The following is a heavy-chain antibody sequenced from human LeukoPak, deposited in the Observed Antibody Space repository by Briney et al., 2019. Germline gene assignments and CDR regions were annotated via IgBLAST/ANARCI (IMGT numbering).Heavy chain of an antibody. CDR1: GGTFSSYA. Sequence: SVKVSCKASGGTFSSYAISWVRQAPGQGLEWMGRIIPILGIANYAQKFQGRVTITADKSTSTAYMELRSLRSDDTAVYYCARDRDAHYYGSGSDFDYWGQGTLVTVSS. V-gene: IGHV1-69*04. CDR3: ARDRDAHYYGSGSDFDY. D-gene: IGHD3-10*01. J-gene: IGHJ4*02. CDR2: IIPILGIA.